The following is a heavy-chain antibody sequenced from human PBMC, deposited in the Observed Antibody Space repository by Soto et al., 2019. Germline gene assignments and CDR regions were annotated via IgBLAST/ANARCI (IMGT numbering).Heavy chain of an antibody. Sequence: ASVKVSCKASGYTFTSYGISWVRQAPGQGLEWMGWISAYNGNTNYAQKLQVRVTMTTDTSTSTAYMELRSLRSDDTAVYYCARDLYLYDFWSGFHPWWFDPWGQGTLVTVSS. CDR3: ARDLYLYDFWSGFHPWWFDP. CDR2: ISAYNGNT. J-gene: IGHJ5*02. V-gene: IGHV1-18*01. D-gene: IGHD3-3*01. CDR1: GYTFTSYG.